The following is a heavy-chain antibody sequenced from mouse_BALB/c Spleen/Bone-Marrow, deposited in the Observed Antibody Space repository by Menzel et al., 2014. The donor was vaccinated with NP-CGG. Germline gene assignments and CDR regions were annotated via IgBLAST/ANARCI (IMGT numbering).Heavy chain of an antibody. V-gene: IGHV5-17*02. J-gene: IGHJ4*01. CDR1: GFTFSSFG. Sequence: EVKLVESGGGLVQPGGSRKLSCAASGFTFSSFGLHWVRQAPEKGPEWVAYISSGSSTIYYADTVKGRFTISRDNPKNTLFLQMTSLRSEDTAMYYCTRKGALITHYYAMDYWGQGTSVTVSS. CDR2: ISSGSSTI. CDR3: TRKGALITHYYAMDY. D-gene: IGHD2-4*01.